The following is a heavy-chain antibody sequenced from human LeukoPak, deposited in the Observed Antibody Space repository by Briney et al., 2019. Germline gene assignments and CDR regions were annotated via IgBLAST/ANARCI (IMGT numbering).Heavy chain of an antibody. Sequence: PGGSLRLSCAASGFTFSSYSMNWVRQAPGKGVEWVSSISSSSSYIYYADSVKGRFTISRDNAKNSLYLQMNSLRAEDTAVYYCARGQYSSSSYYFDYWGQGTLVTVSS. D-gene: IGHD6-13*01. CDR1: GFTFSSYS. CDR2: ISSSSSYI. J-gene: IGHJ4*02. CDR3: ARGQYSSSSYYFDY. V-gene: IGHV3-21*01.